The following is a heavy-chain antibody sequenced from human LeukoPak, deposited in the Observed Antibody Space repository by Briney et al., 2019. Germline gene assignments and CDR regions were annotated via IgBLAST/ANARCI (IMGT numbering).Heavy chain of an antibody. CDR3: AKGATIFGVVTFDAFDI. CDR1: GFTFSSYA. J-gene: IGHJ3*02. D-gene: IGHD3-3*01. V-gene: IGHV3-30-3*01. Sequence: PGGSLRLSCAASGFTFSSYAMHWVRQAPGKGLEWVAVISYDGSNKYYADSVKGRFTISRDNSKNTLYLQMNSLRAEDTAVYYCAKGATIFGVVTFDAFDIWGQGTMVTVSS. CDR2: ISYDGSNK.